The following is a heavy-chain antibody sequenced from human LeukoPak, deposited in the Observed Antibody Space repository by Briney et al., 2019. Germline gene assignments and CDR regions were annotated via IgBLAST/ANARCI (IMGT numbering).Heavy chain of an antibody. J-gene: IGHJ4*02. D-gene: IGHD3-22*01. CDR1: GYTFTSYG. Sequence: ASVKVSCKASGYTFTSYGICWVRQAPGQGLEWMGWISAYNGNTNYAQKLQGRVTMTTDTSTSTAYMELRSLRSDDTAVYYCARDTPEYYYDSSGYYPPDYWGQGTLVTVSS. CDR2: ISAYNGNT. CDR3: ARDTPEYYYDSSGYYPPDY. V-gene: IGHV1-18*01.